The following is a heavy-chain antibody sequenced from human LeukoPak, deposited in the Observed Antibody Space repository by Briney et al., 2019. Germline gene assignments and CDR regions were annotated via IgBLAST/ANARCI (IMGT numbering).Heavy chain of an antibody. CDR1: GYTFSSYG. CDR3: ARDYSKLDY. V-gene: IGHV3-33*01. Sequence: GRSLRLSCAASGYTFSSYGMHWVRQAPGKGLEWVAVIWYDGSNKYYADSVKGRFTISRDNSKNTLYLQMNSLRAEDTAVYYCARDYSKLDYWGQGTLVTVSS. J-gene: IGHJ4*02. CDR2: IWYDGSNK. D-gene: IGHD4-11*01.